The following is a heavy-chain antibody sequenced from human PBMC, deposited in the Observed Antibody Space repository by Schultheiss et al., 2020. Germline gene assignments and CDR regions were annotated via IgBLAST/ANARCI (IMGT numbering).Heavy chain of an antibody. CDR1: GGSISSSSYY. J-gene: IGHJ4*02. V-gene: IGHV4-39*02. CDR3: ARDDDSYIEY. D-gene: IGHD3-16*01. CDR2: IYYSGST. Sequence: SETLSLTCTVSGGSISSSSYYWGWIRQPPGKGLEWIGSIYYSGSTYYNASLKSRVTISVDTSKNQFSLKLSSVTAADTALYYCARDDDSYIEYWGQGTLVTVSS.